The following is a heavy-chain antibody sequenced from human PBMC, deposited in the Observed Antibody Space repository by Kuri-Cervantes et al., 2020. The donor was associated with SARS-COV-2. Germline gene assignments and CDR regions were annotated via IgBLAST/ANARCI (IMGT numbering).Heavy chain of an antibody. J-gene: IGHJ6*02. D-gene: IGHD4-11*01. Sequence: ASGKVSCKASGYTFTGYYMHWVRQAPGQGLEWMGWINPNSGGTNYAQKFQGRVTMTRDTSISTAYMELSRLRSDDTAVYYCASNSNYWYYGMDVWGQGTTVTVSS. V-gene: IGHV1-2*02. CDR1: GYTFTGYY. CDR3: ASNSNYWYYGMDV. CDR2: INPNSGGT.